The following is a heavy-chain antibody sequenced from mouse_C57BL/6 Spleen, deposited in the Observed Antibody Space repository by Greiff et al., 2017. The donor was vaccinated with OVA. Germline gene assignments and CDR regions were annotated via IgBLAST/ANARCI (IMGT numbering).Heavy chain of an antibody. D-gene: IGHD1-1*01. CDR2: INPNYGTT. CDR1: GYSFTDYN. V-gene: IGHV1-39*01. Sequence: EVKLVESGPELVKPGASVKISCKASGYSFTDYNMNWVKQRNGKSLEWIGVINPNYGTTSYNQKFKGKATLTVDQSSRTAYMQLNSLTSEDSAVYYCAREGYYYGSSYYVDYWGQGTTLTVAS. J-gene: IGHJ2*01. CDR3: AREGYYYGSSYYVDY.